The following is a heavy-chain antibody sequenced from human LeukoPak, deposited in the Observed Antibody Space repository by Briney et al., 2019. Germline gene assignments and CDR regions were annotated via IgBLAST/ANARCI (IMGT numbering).Heavy chain of an antibody. CDR1: EYTFTSYD. CDR3: ARDIGYYYGMDA. V-gene: IGHV1-8*01. CDR2: MSPNSGNT. D-gene: IGHD5-12*01. J-gene: IGHJ6*02. Sequence: GASVKVSCKASEYTFTSYDINWVRQATGQGLEWMGWMSPNSGNTAYAQKFQGRVTMTRNTSISTAYMELSSLRSEDTAVYYCARDIGYYYGMDAWGQGTTVTVSS.